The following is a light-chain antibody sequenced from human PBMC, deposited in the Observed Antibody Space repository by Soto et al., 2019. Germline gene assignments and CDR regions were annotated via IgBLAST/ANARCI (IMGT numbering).Light chain of an antibody. J-gene: IGLJ1*01. CDR1: SSDIGGYNY. V-gene: IGLV2-8*01. Sequence: QSALTQPPSASGSPGQSVTISCTGTSSDIGGYNYVSWFQQHPGKAPRLMIYGVSKRPSGVPERFSASKSGNTASLTVSGLQAEDAAGHYGSSYSGSNNSGVSGPGTKLTV. CDR2: GVS. CDR3: SSYSGSNNSGV.